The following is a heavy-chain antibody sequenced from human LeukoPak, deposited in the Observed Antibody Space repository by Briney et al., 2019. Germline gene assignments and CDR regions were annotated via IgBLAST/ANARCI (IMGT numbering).Heavy chain of an antibody. Sequence: PGRSLRLSCAASGFTFSSYAMHWVRQAPGKGLEWVAVISYDGSNKYYADSVKGRFTISRDNSKNTLYLQMNSLRAEDTAVYYCARDGYTIVVVKFDYWGQGTLVTVSS. CDR2: ISYDGSNK. CDR1: GFTFSSYA. V-gene: IGHV3-30-3*01. J-gene: IGHJ4*02. D-gene: IGHD3-22*01. CDR3: ARDGYTIVVVKFDY.